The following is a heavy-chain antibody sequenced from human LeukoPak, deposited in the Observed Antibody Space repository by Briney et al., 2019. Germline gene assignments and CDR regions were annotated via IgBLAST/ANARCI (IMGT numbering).Heavy chain of an antibody. CDR1: GGSFSGYY. Sequence: SETLSLTCAVYGGSFSGYYWSWIRQPPGKGLEWIGEINHSGSTNYNPSLKSRVTISVDTSKNQFSLKLSSVTAADTAVYYCARGARRGYCSSTSCYTRWSDPWGQGTLVTVSS. CDR3: ARGARRGYCSSTSCYTRWSDP. CDR2: INHSGST. V-gene: IGHV4-34*01. D-gene: IGHD2-2*02. J-gene: IGHJ5*02.